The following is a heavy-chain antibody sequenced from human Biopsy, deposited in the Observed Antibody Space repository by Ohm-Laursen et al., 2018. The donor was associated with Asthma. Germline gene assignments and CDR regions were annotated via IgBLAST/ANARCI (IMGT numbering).Heavy chain of an antibody. Sequence: GASVKVSCKTSGYAFNSAGITWVRQAPGQGLEWMGRISVYNGNTKVAQKLQDRVTMITDTSTSTDYMELRSLRSDDTAVYFCARAVDYSHYYGIDVWGQGTTVTVSP. V-gene: IGHV1-18*01. CDR2: ISVYNGNT. D-gene: IGHD3-10*01. CDR1: GYAFNSAG. CDR3: ARAVDYSHYYGIDV. J-gene: IGHJ6*01.